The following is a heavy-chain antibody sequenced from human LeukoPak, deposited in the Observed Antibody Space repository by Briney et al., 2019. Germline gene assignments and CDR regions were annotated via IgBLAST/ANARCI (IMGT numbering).Heavy chain of an antibody. J-gene: IGHJ4*02. CDR1: SGSISSYY. Sequence: SETLSLTCTVSSGSISSYYWSWIRQPPGKGLEWIGYIYYTGSTKYNPSLKSRVTISLDTSENQFSLKLISVTTADTAVYYCARYRPSESRSEQATSLVYWGQWSLVTVSS. CDR2: IYYTGST. D-gene: IGHD3-3*01. CDR3: ARYRPSESRSEQATSLVY. V-gene: IGHV4-59*01.